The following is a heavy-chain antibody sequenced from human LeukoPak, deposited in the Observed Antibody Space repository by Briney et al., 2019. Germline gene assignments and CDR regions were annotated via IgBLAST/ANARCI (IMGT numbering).Heavy chain of an antibody. CDR3: AKGFSYYYDSGYDPDSY. CDR2: VSYDGSNK. J-gene: IGHJ4*02. CDR1: GFSFSGHA. Sequence: PGGSLRLSCAASGFSFSGHAMHWVRQAPGKGLEWVAVVSYDGSNKYYADSVKGRFTISRDNSKNTLYLQMNSLRAEDTAVYYCAKGFSYYYDSGYDPDSYWGQGTLVTVSS. V-gene: IGHV3-30*04. D-gene: IGHD3-22*01.